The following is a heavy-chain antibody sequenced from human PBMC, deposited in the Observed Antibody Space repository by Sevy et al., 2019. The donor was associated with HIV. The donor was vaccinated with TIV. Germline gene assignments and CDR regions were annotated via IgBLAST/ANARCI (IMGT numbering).Heavy chain of an antibody. Sequence: GGSLRLSCAASGFIFSDYYMSWIRQAPGKGLECFSYIGSGASTILYADSVKGRFTISRDNAKNSLYLQMNSLRADDTAVYYCAREDWNDVIDYWGQGTLVTVSS. V-gene: IGHV3-11*01. CDR1: GFIFSDYY. CDR3: AREDWNDVIDY. J-gene: IGHJ4*02. D-gene: IGHD1-1*01. CDR2: IGSGASTI.